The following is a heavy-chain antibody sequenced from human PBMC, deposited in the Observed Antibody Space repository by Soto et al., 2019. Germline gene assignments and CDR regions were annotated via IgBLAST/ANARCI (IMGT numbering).Heavy chain of an antibody. J-gene: IGHJ6*02. V-gene: IGHV5-10-1*01. Sequence: GESLKISCKGSGYSFTSYWISWVRQMPGKGLEWMGRIDPSDSYTNYSPSFQGHVTISADKSISTAYLQWSSLKASDTAMYYCARPQYYYGSGSSPGYYYGMDVWGQGTTVTVSS. D-gene: IGHD3-10*01. CDR1: GYSFTSYW. CDR3: ARPQYYYGSGSSPGYYYGMDV. CDR2: IDPSDSYT.